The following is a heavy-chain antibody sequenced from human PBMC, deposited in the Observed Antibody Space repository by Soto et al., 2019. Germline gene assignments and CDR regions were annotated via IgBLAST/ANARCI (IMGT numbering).Heavy chain of an antibody. CDR1: GFSLNTSGVA. V-gene: IGHV2-5*01. J-gene: IGHJ6*02. CDR2: IFWNDDK. D-gene: IGHD3-3*01. Sequence: QTTLKESGPPLVKPTQTLTLTCTFSGFSLNTSGVAVGWLRQPPGKALEWLALIFWNDDKRFSPSLRSRLTITKDTSKNQVVLTMTNMDPVDTATYYCAHYDFWSGYDGLDVWGQGTTVTVSS. CDR3: AHYDFWSGYDGLDV.